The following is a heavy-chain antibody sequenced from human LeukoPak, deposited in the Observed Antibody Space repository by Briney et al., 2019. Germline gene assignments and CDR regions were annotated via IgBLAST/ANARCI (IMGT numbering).Heavy chain of an antibody. D-gene: IGHD1-1*01. CDR1: GFTFSNYA. V-gene: IGHV3-23*01. CDR3: AKDAAPGTGTTAIDY. CDR2: ISGSGGIT. Sequence: GGSLRLSCAASGFTFSNYAMSWVRQAPGKGLEWVSVISGSGGITYYEDSVKGRFTISRDNSKNTLYLQMNSLRAEDTAVYYCAKDAAPGTGTTAIDYWGQGTLVTVSS. J-gene: IGHJ4*02.